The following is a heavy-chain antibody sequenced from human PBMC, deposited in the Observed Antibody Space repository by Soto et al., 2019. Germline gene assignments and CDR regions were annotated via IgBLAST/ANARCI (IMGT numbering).Heavy chain of an antibody. CDR3: AKGDLYGDYGPWYFDL. Sequence: QVQLVQSGAEVKKPGSSVKVSCKASGGTFSSYAISWVRQAPGQGLEWVAVISYDGSNKYYADSVKGRFTISRDNSKTTLYLQMNSLRAEDTAVYYCAKGDLYGDYGPWYFDLWGRGTLVTVSS. D-gene: IGHD4-17*01. V-gene: IGHV3-30*16. CDR1: GGTFSSYA. CDR2: ISYDGSNK. J-gene: IGHJ2*01.